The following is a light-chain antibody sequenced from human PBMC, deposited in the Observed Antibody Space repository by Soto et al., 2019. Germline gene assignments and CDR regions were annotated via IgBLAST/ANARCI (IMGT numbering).Light chain of an antibody. CDR2: QDS. J-gene: IGLJ2*01. CDR3: QAWDSSTHVV. V-gene: IGLV3-1*01. CDR1: KLGDKY. Sequence: SYELTQPPSVSVCPGQTASITCSGDKLGDKYACWYQQKPGQSPVLVIYQDSKRPSGIPERFSGSNSGNTATLTISGTQAMDEADYYCQAWDSSTHVVFGGGTKVTVL.